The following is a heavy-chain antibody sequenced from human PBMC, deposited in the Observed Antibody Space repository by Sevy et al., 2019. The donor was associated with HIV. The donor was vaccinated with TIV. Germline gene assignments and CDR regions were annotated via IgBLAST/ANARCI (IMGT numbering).Heavy chain of an antibody. CDR1: GYTFSAHY. CDR2: INPHSGGT. V-gene: IGHV1-2*02. CDR3: VRDVEAHDY. Sequence: ASVKVSCKTSGYTFSAHYIHWVRQAPGHGLDGMGRINPHSGGTNYAQNFQGRVIMTRDTSISTAYMELTRLRSDDTAIYYCVRDVEAHDYWGQGTLVTVSS. D-gene: IGHD1-1*01. J-gene: IGHJ4*02.